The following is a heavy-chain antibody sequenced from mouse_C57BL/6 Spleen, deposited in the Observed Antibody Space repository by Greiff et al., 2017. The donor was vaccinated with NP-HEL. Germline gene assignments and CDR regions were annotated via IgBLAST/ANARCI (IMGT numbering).Heavy chain of an antibody. CDR3: ARAHYYGSSYWYFDV. V-gene: IGHV1-52*01. J-gene: IGHJ1*03. CDR2: IDPSDSET. D-gene: IGHD1-1*01. Sequence: QVQLQQPGAELVRPGSSVKLSYKASGYTFTSYWMHWVKQRPIQGLEWIGNIDPSDSETHYNQKFKDKATLTVDKSSSTAYMQLSSLTSEDSAVYYCARAHYYGSSYWYFDVWGTGTTVTVSS. CDR1: GYTFTSYW.